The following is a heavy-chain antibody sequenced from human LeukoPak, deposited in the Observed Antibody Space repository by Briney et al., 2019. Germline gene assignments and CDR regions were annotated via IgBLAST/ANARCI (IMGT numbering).Heavy chain of an antibody. Sequence: TGGSLRLSCAASGFTFSSYAMGWVRQAPGKGLEWVSAISGSGSSTYYADSVKGRFTISRDNSRNTLYLQLNSLRAEDTAVYYCAAYSYMTYYYLDYWGQGTLVTVSS. D-gene: IGHD5-18*01. CDR1: GFTFSSYA. CDR3: AAYSYMTYYYLDY. CDR2: ISGSGSST. J-gene: IGHJ4*02. V-gene: IGHV3-23*01.